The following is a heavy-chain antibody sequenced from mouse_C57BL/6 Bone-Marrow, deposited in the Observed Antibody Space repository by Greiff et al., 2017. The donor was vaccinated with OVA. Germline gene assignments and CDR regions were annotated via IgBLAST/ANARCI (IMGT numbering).Heavy chain of an antibody. CDR3: TTYRY. CDR1: GFNIKDDY. V-gene: IGHV14-4*01. Sequence: VQLQQSGAELVRPGASVKLSCTASGFNIKDDYMHWVKERPEQGLEWIGWIDPENGDTEYASKFQGKATIPADTSSKTVYLQLSSLTSEDTAVYYCTTYRYWGQGTTLTVSS. CDR2: IDPENGDT. J-gene: IGHJ2*01.